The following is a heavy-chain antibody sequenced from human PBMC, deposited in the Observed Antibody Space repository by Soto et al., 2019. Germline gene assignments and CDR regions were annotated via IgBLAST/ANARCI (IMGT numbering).Heavy chain of an antibody. CDR3: ARQDSTGYCSGGSCSEDAFDI. Sequence: GESLKISCKGSGYSFTSYWIGWVRQMPGKGLEWMGIIYPVDSDTRYSPSFQGQVTISADKAISTAYRQWSSLKASDTAMYYCARQDSTGYCSGGSCSEDAFDIWGQGTMVTVPS. J-gene: IGHJ3*02. CDR1: GYSFTSYW. D-gene: IGHD2-15*01. V-gene: IGHV5-51*01. CDR2: IYPVDSDT.